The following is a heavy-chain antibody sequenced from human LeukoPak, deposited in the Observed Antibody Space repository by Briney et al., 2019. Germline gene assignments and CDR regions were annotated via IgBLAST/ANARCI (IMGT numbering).Heavy chain of an antibody. D-gene: IGHD1-1*01. CDR3: ARQNGGGYYYYYYMDV. J-gene: IGHJ6*03. V-gene: IGHV4-38-2*02. CDR1: GYSISSGYY. CDR2: IYHSGST. Sequence: SETLSLTCTVSGYSISSGYYWGWIRQPPGKGLEWMGTIYHSGSTYYNPSLKSRVTISVDTSKNQFSLKLSSVTAADTAVYYCARQNGGGYYYYYYMDVWGKGTTVTISS.